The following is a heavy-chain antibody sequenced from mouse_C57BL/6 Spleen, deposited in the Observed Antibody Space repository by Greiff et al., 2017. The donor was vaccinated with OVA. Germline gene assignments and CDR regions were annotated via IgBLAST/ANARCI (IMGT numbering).Heavy chain of an antibody. J-gene: IGHJ1*03. V-gene: IGHV14-2*02. Sequence: VKLVESGAELVKPGASVKLSCTASGFNINDYYMHWVKQRPEQGLEWIGRIDPEDGETKYAPKFQGKATITADTSSNTAYLQLSSLTSEDTAVYYCARAGTSVGAPDWDFDVWGTGTTVTVSS. D-gene: IGHD1-1*01. CDR3: ARAGTSVGAPDWDFDV. CDR2: IDPEDGET. CDR1: GFNINDYY.